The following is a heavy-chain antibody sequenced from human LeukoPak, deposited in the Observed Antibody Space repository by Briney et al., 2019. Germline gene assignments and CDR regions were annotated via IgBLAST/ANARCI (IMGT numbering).Heavy chain of an antibody. CDR3: AREYSYGSGYFDY. CDR2: ISSSGSTI. CDR1: GGSISSNW. J-gene: IGHJ4*02. D-gene: IGHD5-18*01. Sequence: PSGTLSLTCAVSGGSISSNWWSWVRQAPGKGLEWVSYISSSGSTIYYADSVKGRFTISRDNAKNSLYLQMNSLRAEDTAVYYCAREYSYGSGYFDYWGQGTLVTVSP. V-gene: IGHV3-48*03.